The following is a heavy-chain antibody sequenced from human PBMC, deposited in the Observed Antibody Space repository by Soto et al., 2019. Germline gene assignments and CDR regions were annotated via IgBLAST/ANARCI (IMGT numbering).Heavy chain of an antibody. CDR2: IFSSGNT. V-gene: IGHV4-59*01. J-gene: IGHJ6*01. D-gene: IGHD3-10*01. CDR1: DASISTYY. Sequence: SETLSLTCTVYDASISTYYWTWIRQTPGKGLEWIGYIFSSGNTNYNPSLKSRVTISVDTSKYQFSLKLSSVTAADTAVYYCARDYYYRSACYRCMDVWGPGTTVT. CDR3: ARDYYYRSACYRCMDV.